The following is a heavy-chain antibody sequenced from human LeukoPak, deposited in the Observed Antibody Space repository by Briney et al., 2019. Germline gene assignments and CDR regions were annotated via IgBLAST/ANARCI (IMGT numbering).Heavy chain of an antibody. CDR1: AYSISSGYY. CDR3: ARGPPAATPMDY. V-gene: IGHV4-38-2*02. CDR2: LSHSGST. Sequence: SETLSLTCTVSAYSISSGYYWGWIRQPPGKGLEWIGTLSHSGSTYYNPSLKSRVTISVDTSKNHFSLRPRSVTAADTSEYACARGPPAATPMDYWGQGMLVTVSS. D-gene: IGHD2-2*01. J-gene: IGHJ4*02.